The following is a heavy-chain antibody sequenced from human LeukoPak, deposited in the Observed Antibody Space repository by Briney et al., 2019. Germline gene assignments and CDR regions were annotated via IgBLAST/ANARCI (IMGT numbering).Heavy chain of an antibody. J-gene: IGHJ3*02. CDR3: ARPHLERLLSGAFDI. D-gene: IGHD3-3*01. CDR1: GYSISSGYY. V-gene: IGHV4-38-2*01. Sequence: SETLSLTCAVSGYSISSGYYWGWIRQPPGKGLEWIGSIYHSGSTYYNPSLKSRVTISVDTSKNQFSLKLSSVTAADTAVYYCARPHLERLLSGAFDIWGQGTMVTVSS. CDR2: IYHSGST.